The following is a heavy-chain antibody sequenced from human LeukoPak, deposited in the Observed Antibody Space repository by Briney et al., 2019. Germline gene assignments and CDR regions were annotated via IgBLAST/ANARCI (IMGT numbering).Heavy chain of an antibody. D-gene: IGHD3-3*01. Sequence: SETLSLTCAAYGGSFSGYYWSWIRQPPGKGLEWIGEINHSGSTNYNPSLKSRVTISVDTSKNQFSLKLSSVTAADTAVYYCARWYYDFWSGYYRLGYYYMDVWGKGTTVTVSS. J-gene: IGHJ6*03. V-gene: IGHV4-34*01. CDR1: GGSFSGYY. CDR3: ARWYYDFWSGYYRLGYYYMDV. CDR2: INHSGST.